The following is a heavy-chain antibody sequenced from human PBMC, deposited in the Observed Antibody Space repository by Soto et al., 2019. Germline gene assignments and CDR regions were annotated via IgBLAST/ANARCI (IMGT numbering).Heavy chain of an antibody. Sequence: GGSLRLSCAASGFSFSSYVMSRVRQAPGKGLEWVSGISFTGTTYYADSVKGRFTISRDNSKSTLYLQMNSLRAEDTALYYCARKGPTPGTYHSDYWGQGPLVTVSS. CDR1: GFSFSSYV. CDR3: ARKGPTPGTYHSDY. D-gene: IGHD3-10*01. V-gene: IGHV3-23*01. J-gene: IGHJ4*02. CDR2: ISFTGTT.